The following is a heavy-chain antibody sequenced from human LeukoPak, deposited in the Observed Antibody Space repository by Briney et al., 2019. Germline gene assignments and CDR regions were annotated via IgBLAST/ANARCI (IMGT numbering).Heavy chain of an antibody. D-gene: IGHD3-9*01. CDR3: AKPRTYYDILTAIDY. V-gene: IGHV3-33*06. CDR2: IWYDGSNK. Sequence: GGSLRLSCAASGFTFSSYGMHWVRQAPGKGLVWVAVIWYDGSNKYYADSVKGRFTISRDNSKNTLYVQMNSLRAEDTAVYYCAKPRTYYDILTAIDYWGQGTLVTVSS. CDR1: GFTFSSYG. J-gene: IGHJ4*02.